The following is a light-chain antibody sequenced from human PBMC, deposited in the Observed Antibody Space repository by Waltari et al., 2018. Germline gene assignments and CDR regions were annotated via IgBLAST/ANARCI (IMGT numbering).Light chain of an antibody. J-gene: IGLJ1*01. V-gene: IGLV2-23*02. Sequence: QTALTQPASVSGSPGQSITISCTGSSDDVGKFDLVAWFQQSPGRSPQLIIYAVSKRPAGVCGRVSGCKAGNTAFLTSSELRADDEAVYYCGSYAGGHPLHLVAYVFGTGTDVTV. CDR1: SDDVGKFDL. CDR3: GSYAGGHPLHLVAYV. CDR2: AVS.